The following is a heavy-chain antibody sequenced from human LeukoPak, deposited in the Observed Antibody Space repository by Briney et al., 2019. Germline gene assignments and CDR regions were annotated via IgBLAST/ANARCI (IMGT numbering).Heavy chain of an antibody. CDR3: GKNHDFWSGTSYYFDY. CDR2: ISGSGGRT. V-gene: IGHV3-23*01. J-gene: IGHJ4*02. D-gene: IGHD3-3*01. CDR1: GFTFSSYA. Sequence: GGSLRLSCAASGFTFSSYAMSWVRQAPGKGLEWVSAISGSGGRTYYADSVKGRFTISRDNSKNTLYLHMSSLRAEDTAVCYCGKNHDFWSGTSYYFDYWGQGTLVTVSS.